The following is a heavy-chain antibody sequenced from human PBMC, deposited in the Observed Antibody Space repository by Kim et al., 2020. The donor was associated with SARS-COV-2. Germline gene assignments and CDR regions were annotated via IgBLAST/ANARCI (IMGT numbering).Heavy chain of an antibody. D-gene: IGHD6-6*01. CDR1: GFTFSSYG. CDR3: AKEPSIAALVDWFDP. Sequence: GGSLRLSCAASGFTFSSYGMHWVRQAPGKGLEWVAVISYDGSNKYYADSVKGRFTISRDNSKNTLYLQMNSLRAEDTAVYYCAKEPSIAALVDWFDPWGQGTLVTVSS. V-gene: IGHV3-30*18. J-gene: IGHJ5*02. CDR2: ISYDGSNK.